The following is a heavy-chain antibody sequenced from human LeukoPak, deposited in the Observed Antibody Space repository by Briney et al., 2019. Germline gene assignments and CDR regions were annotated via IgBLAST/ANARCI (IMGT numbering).Heavy chain of an antibody. J-gene: IGHJ4*02. V-gene: IGHV3-7*03. Sequence: PGGSLRLSCAASGFTFSSYAMSWVRQAPGKGLEWVANIKQDGSEMNYMDSVRGRFTISRDNAKTSLYLQVNSLRAEDTAVYYCARGLGYNIYWGQGTLVTVSS. D-gene: IGHD1-14*01. CDR2: IKQDGSEM. CDR3: ARGLGYNIY. CDR1: GFTFSSYA.